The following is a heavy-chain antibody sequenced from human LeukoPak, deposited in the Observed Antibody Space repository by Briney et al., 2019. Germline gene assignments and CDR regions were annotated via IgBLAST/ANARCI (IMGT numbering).Heavy chain of an antibody. CDR2: IYYSGST. V-gene: IGHV4-39*07. CDR1: GGSISSSSYY. D-gene: IGHD1-26*01. Sequence: SETLSLTCTVSGGSISSSSYYWGWIRQPPGKGLEWIGSIYYSGSTYYNPSLKSRVTISVDTSKNQFSLKLSSVTAADTALYFCARDRLSVGAFDIWGQGTMVTVSS. J-gene: IGHJ3*02. CDR3: ARDRLSVGAFDI.